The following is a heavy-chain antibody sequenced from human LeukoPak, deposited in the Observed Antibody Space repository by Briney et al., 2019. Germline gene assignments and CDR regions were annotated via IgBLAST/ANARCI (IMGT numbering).Heavy chain of an antibody. CDR2: ISASGGNT. CDR1: GFTFSSYA. D-gene: IGHD5-18*01. Sequence: PGGSLTLSCAASGFTFSSYAMRWVRQAPGKGLEWCAAISASGGNTYYADSVKGPFTIPRDNSKDTLYMQMNSQRAEDTAVYYCAKDHAAMASGYFGSWGQGNLVTVSS. CDR3: AKDHAAMASGYFGS. J-gene: IGHJ4*02. V-gene: IGHV3-23*01.